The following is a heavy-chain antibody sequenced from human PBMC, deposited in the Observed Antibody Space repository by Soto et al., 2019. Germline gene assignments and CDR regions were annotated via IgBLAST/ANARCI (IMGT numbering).Heavy chain of an antibody. CDR2: ISSSGTTL. Sequence: QVQLVESGGGLVKPGGSLRLSCAASGFTFSDYYINWIRQAAGKGLEWVSSISSSGTTLYYADYVKGRFTVSRDNAKNSLYLQMSSLRTEDTAVYYCSRNLVAAAGRPYYFDYWGQGTLLTVSS. J-gene: IGHJ4*02. CDR3: SRNLVAAAGRPYYFDY. V-gene: IGHV3-11*01. CDR1: GFTFSDYY. D-gene: IGHD6-6*01.